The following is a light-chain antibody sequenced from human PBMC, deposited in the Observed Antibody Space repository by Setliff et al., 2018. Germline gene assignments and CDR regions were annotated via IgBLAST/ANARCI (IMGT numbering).Light chain of an antibody. CDR3: CSYAGSYTSLYV. CDR1: SSDVGGYKY. Sequence: QSVLTQPRSVSGSPGQSVTISCTGTSSDVGGYKYVSWYQQHPGKAPKLMIYDVSKRPSGVPDRFSGSKSGNTASLTISGLQAEDEADYYCCSYAGSYTSLYVFGTGTKGTVL. CDR2: DVS. V-gene: IGLV2-11*01. J-gene: IGLJ1*01.